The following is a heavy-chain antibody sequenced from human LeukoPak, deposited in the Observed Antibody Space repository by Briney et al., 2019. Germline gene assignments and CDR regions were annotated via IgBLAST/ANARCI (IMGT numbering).Heavy chain of an antibody. D-gene: IGHD5-24*01. CDR1: GYTFTTYY. Sequence: ASVKVSCKASGYTFTTYYMHWVRQAPGQGLEWMGIINPSGGTTNYAQRFQDRVTMTRDTSTSTVYMELSGLRPQDTAVYYCAGSRDGYNGSNNWGQGTLVTVSS. CDR3: AGSRDGYNGSNN. CDR2: INPSGGTT. J-gene: IGHJ4*02. V-gene: IGHV1-46*01.